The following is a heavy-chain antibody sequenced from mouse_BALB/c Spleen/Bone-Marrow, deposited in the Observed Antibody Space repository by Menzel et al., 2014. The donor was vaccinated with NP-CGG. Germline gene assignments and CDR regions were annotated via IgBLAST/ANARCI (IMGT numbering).Heavy chain of an antibody. D-gene: IGHD1-1*01. V-gene: IGHV5-17*02. CDR1: GFTFSSFG. Sequence: EVQGVESGGGLVQPGGSRKLSCAASGFTFSSFGMHWVRQAPEKGLEWVAYISSDSSTIYYGDTVMGRFTISRDNPKNTLFLQMTSLRSEDTATYYCVRSGSSSGYFDYWGQGTTLTVSS. CDR3: VRSGSSSGYFDY. J-gene: IGHJ2*01. CDR2: ISSDSSTI.